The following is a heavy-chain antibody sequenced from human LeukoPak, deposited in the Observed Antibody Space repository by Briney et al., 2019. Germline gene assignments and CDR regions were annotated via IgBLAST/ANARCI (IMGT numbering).Heavy chain of an antibody. CDR1: GYTFTSYD. CDR3: ARGLRIVLGYCSGGSCYRPGWFDP. Sequence: ASVKVSCKASGYTFTSYDINWVRQATGQGLEWMGWMNPNSGNTGYEQKFQGRVTITRNTSISTAYMELSSLRSEDTAVYYCARGLRIVLGYCSGGSCYRPGWFDPWGQGTLVTVSS. V-gene: IGHV1-8*03. J-gene: IGHJ5*02. CDR2: MNPNSGNT. D-gene: IGHD2-15*01.